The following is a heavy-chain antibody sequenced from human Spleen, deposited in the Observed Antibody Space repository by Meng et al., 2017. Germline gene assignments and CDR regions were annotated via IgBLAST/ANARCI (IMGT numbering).Heavy chain of an antibody. Sequence: SETLSLTCAVSGYSITSGYYWAWIRQPPGKGLEWIGSIYQSGSTYYNPSLKSRVTMSADTSKNQFSLKLTSVTAADTAVYYCAKIPHRAWGGSGNWFDPWGQGTLVTVSS. CDR2: IYQSGST. V-gene: IGHV4-38-2*01. J-gene: IGHJ5*02. CDR1: GYSITSGYY. D-gene: IGHD2-15*01. CDR3: AKIPHRAWGGSGNWFDP.